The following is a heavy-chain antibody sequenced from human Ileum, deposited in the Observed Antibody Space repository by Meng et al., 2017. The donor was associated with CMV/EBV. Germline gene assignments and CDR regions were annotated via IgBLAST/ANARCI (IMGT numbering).Heavy chain of an antibody. D-gene: IGHD3-16*01. V-gene: IGHV4-30-4*01. CDR3: AGGLIAFGGSVLDS. CDR1: GVSMGGGDYY. J-gene: IGHJ4*02. Sequence: SGVSMGGGDYYWSWIRQTPGKGLEWIGYIYHAENTHYEPSLKSRVTISVDTSKNQYSLKLTSVTAADSAMYYCAGGLIAFGGSVLDSWGPGSLVTVSS. CDR2: IYHAENT.